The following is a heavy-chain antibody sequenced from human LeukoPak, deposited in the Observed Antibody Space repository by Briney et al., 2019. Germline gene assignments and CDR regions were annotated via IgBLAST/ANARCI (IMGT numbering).Heavy chain of an antibody. Sequence: GESLKISCKASGYSFTSYWIGWVRQMPGKGLGRMVTMYIDDTDSRYSPSFQGQVNIQATKSIRTAYLRWSRLKASDIALYYCARVSAHSFDSWGQGTLGTVSS. CDR1: GYSFTSYW. J-gene: IGHJ4*02. CDR2: MYIDDTDS. CDR3: ARVSAHSFDS. D-gene: IGHD1-14*01. V-gene: IGHV5-51*01.